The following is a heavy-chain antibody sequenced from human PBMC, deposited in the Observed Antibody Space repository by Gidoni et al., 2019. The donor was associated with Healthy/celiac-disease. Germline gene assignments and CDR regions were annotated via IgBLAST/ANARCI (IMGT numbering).Heavy chain of an antibody. J-gene: IGHJ4*02. CDR3: ARDHEAGYYDSSGYYRTFDY. CDR2: IYYSGST. V-gene: IGHV4-31*03. Sequence: QVQLQESGPGLVKPSQTLSLTCTVSGGSISSGGYYWSWIRQHPGKGLEWIGYIYYSGSTYYNPSLKSRVTISVDTSKNQFSLKLSSVTAADTAVYYCARDHEAGYYDSSGYYRTFDYWGQGTLVTVSS. D-gene: IGHD3-22*01. CDR1: GGSISSGGYY.